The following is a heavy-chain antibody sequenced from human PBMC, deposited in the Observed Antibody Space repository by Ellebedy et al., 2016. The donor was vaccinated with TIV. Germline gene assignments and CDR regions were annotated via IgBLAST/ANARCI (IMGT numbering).Heavy chain of an antibody. Sequence: MPSETLSLTCTVSGGSISSYYWSWIRQPAGKGLEWIGRIYTSGSTNYNPSRQSRVTMSVDTSKNQFSLKLSSVTAADTAVYYCAGGYSSGWTDYWGQGTLVTVSS. J-gene: IGHJ4*02. CDR1: GGSISSYY. CDR2: IYTSGST. D-gene: IGHD6-19*01. V-gene: IGHV4-4*07. CDR3: AGGYSSGWTDY.